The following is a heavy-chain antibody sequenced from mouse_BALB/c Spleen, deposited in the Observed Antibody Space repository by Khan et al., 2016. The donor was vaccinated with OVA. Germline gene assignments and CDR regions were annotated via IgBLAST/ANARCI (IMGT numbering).Heavy chain of an antibody. Sequence: VQLQESGPGLVAPSQSLSITCTVSGFSLTDYGINWIRQPPGKGLEWLGMIWGDGSTDYNSALKSRLSISKDNSKSQVFLKMNSLHTADPARFSGARELRLGGFADWGQGTLVTVSA. CDR1: GFSLTDYG. V-gene: IGHV2-6-7*01. CDR3: ARELRLGGFAD. J-gene: IGHJ3*01. D-gene: IGHD1-2*01. CDR2: IWGDGST.